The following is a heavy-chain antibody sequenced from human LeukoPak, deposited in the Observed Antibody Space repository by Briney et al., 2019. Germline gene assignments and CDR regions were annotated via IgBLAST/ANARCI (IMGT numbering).Heavy chain of an antibody. CDR2: INHSGST. CDR1: GGSFSGYY. J-gene: IGHJ1*01. Sequence: PSETLSLTCAVYGGSFSGYYWSWIRQPPGKGLEWIGEINHSGSTNYNPSLKSRVTISVDTSKNRFSLKLSSVTAADTAVYYCARGIAAAGGAEYFQHWGQGTLVTVSS. D-gene: IGHD6-13*01. V-gene: IGHV4-34*01. CDR3: ARGIAAAGGAEYFQH.